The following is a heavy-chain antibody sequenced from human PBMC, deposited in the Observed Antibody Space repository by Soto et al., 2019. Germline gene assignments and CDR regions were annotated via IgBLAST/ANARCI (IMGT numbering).Heavy chain of an antibody. J-gene: IGHJ4*02. CDR2: IYYSGST. D-gene: IGHD4-17*01. CDR1: GGSISSGGYY. Sequence: SETLSLTCTVSGGSISSGGYYWSWIRQHPGKGLEWIGYIYYSGSTYYNPSLKSRVTISVDTSKNQFSLKLSSVTAADTAVYYRARSPATVTTVFRYFDYWGQGTLVTVSS. V-gene: IGHV4-31*03. CDR3: ARSPATVTTVFRYFDY.